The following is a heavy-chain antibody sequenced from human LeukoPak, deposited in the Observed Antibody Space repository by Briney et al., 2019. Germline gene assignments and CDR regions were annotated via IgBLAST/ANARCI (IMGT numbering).Heavy chain of an antibody. CDR1: GFTFSNYG. CDR3: AGDKTTGGWYEFDY. J-gene: IGHJ4*02. Sequence: PGGSLRLSCAASGFTFSNYGMSWVRQSPGKGLECVSVISNDGDTYYADSVKGRFTISRDTSKNTVSLQMNSLRAEDTAVYYCAGDKTTGGWYEFDYWGQGTLVTVSS. D-gene: IGHD6-19*01. CDR2: ISNDGDT. V-gene: IGHV3-53*01.